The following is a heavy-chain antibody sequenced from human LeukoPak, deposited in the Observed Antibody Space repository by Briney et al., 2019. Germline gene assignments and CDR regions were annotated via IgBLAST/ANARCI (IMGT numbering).Heavy chain of an antibody. D-gene: IGHD3-22*01. CDR3: ARDVADYYDSSGYGRDAFDI. J-gene: IGHJ3*02. CDR2: IIPIFGIA. CDR1: GGTFSSYA. Sequence: SVKVSCKASGGTFSSYAISWVRQAPGQGLEWKGGIIPIFGIANYAQKFQGRVTITADESTSTAYMELSSLRSEDTAVYYCARDVADYYDSSGYGRDAFDIWGQGTMVTVSS. V-gene: IGHV1-69*13.